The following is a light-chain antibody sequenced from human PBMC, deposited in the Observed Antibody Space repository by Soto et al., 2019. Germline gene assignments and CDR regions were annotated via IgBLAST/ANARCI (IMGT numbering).Light chain of an antibody. CDR3: QQYHTYST. V-gene: IGKV1-5*01. CDR2: DAS. CDR1: QSISSW. J-gene: IGKJ1*01. Sequence: DIQMTQSPSTLSASVGDRVTITCRASQSISSWLAWYQQKPGKAPKVLIYDASSLESGVPSGFSGSGSGTEFTLTISSLQPDDFAAYYCQQYHTYSTFGQGTKVDIK.